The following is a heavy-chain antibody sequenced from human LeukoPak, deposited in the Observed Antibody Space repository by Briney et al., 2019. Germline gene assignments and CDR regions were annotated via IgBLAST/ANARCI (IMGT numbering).Heavy chain of an antibody. CDR3: ARGRRSSGWFFSAYHFDY. CDR2: INHSGST. CDR1: GGSFSGYY. J-gene: IGHJ4*02. Sequence: TSETLSLTCAVYGGSFSGYYWSWIRQPPGKGLEWIGEINHSGSTNYNPSLKSRVTISVDTSKNQFSLKLSSVTAADTAVYYCARGRRSSGWFFSAYHFDYWGQGTLVTVSS. V-gene: IGHV4-34*01. D-gene: IGHD6-19*01.